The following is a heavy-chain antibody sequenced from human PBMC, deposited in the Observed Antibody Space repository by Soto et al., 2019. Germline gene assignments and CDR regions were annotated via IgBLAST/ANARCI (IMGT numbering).Heavy chain of an antibody. D-gene: IGHD3-3*01. V-gene: IGHV3-33*01. CDR3: AAPLGFWSGQIDY. CDR2: IWYDGENK. J-gene: IGHJ4*02. Sequence: QVQLVESGGGVVQPGRSLRLSCAASGFSFSSYGMHWVRQAPGKGLEWVAVIWYDGENKYYADSVKGRFTISRDNSKNTLYLQMNSLRVEDTAVYYCAAPLGFWSGQIDYWGQGTLVTVST. CDR1: GFSFSSYG.